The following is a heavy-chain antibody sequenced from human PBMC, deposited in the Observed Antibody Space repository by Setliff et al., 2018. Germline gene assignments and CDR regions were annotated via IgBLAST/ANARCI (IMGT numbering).Heavy chain of an antibody. J-gene: IGHJ3*02. CDR2: IYHSGST. CDR3: ARLLVVTDAFDI. Sequence: SETLSLTCAVSGYSISSGYYWGWIRQPPGKGLEWIGSIYHSGSTYYNPSLKSRVTISVDTSKNQFSPKLSSVTAADTAVYYCARLLVVTDAFDIWGQGTMVTVSS. V-gene: IGHV4-38-2*01. CDR1: GYSISSGYY. D-gene: IGHD3-22*01.